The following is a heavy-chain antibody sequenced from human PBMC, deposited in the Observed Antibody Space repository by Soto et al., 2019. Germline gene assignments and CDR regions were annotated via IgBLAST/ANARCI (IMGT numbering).Heavy chain of an antibody. V-gene: IGHV2-26*01. J-gene: IGHJ6*02. Sequence: SCPTLVSTTQTLALSFTVSAFSRTTGKRGWSWIRHPPGKSLEWLAHIFSDNERSYSTSLQGRLTISKDTSGSQVVLSMTNVDPVDTATYYCARMKVDSYQFYYAMDVWGQGTTVTVSS. CDR1: AFSRTTGKRG. CDR3: ARMKVDSYQFYYAMDV. CDR2: IFSDNER. D-gene: IGHD3-9*01.